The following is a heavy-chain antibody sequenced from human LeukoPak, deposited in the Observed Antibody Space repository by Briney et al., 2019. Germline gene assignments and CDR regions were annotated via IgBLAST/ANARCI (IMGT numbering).Heavy chain of an antibody. CDR3: AGDSGDYFDY. V-gene: IGHV4-39*07. CDR2: IYYSGST. CDR1: GGSISSSSYY. D-gene: IGHD3-10*01. J-gene: IGHJ4*02. Sequence: SETLSLTCTVSGGSISSSSYYWGWIRQPPGKGLEWIGSIYYSGSTYYNPSLKSRVTISVDTSKNQFSLKLSSVTAADTAVYYCAGDSGDYFDYWGQGTLVTVSS.